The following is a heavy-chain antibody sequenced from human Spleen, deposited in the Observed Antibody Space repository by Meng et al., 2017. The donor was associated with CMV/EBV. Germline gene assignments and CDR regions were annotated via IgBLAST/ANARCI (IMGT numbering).Heavy chain of an antibody. V-gene: IGHV1-69*10. CDR1: GGTFSRDT. D-gene: IGHD3-16*01. CDR3: VTYQYDSGWTEDS. Sequence: SVKVSCKASGGTFSRDTISWVRQAPGQGLEWMGGIIPILGLSTYAQRFQGRVTITADKSTGTGYMEVPSLRFDDTAVYYCVTYQYDSGWTEDSWGQGTLVTVSS. J-gene: IGHJ4*02. CDR2: IIPILGLS.